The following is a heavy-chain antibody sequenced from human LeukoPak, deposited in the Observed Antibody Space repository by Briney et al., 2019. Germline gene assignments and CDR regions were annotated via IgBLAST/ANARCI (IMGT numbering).Heavy chain of an antibody. CDR3: ASSDGDLSFDY. V-gene: IGHV4-38-2*02. J-gene: IGHJ4*02. D-gene: IGHD4-17*01. Sequence: PSETLSLTCTVSGYSISSGYYWGWIRQPPGKGLEWIGSTYHSGSTYYNPSLKGRVTISVDTSKNQFSLKLSSVTAADTAVYYCASSDGDLSFDYWGQGTLVTVSS. CDR1: GYSISSGYY. CDR2: TYHSGST.